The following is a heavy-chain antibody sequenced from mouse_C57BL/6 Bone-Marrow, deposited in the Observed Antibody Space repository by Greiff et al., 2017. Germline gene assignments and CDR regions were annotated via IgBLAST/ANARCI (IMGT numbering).Heavy chain of an antibody. V-gene: IGHV1-64*01. CDR3: ASCGSSSFDV. CDR2: IHPNSGST. Sequence: QVQLKQPGAELVKPGASVKLSCKASGYTFTSYWMHWVKQRPGQGLEWIGMIHPNSGSTNYNEKFKSKATLTVDKSSSTAYMQLSSLTSEDYAVYYCASCGSSSFDVWGTGTTVTVSS. D-gene: IGHD1-1*01. CDR1: GYTFTSYW. J-gene: IGHJ1*03.